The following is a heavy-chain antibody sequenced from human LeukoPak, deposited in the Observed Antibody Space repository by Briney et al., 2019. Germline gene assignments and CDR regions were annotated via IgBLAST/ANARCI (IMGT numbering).Heavy chain of an antibody. CDR2: IYYSGST. D-gene: IGHD3-22*01. CDR1: GGSISSSSYY. CDR3: ARAADYYDSSGYYPFDY. J-gene: IGHJ4*02. Sequence: SETLSLTCTVSGGSISSSSYYWSWIRQPPGKGLEWIGYIYYSGSTNYNPSLKSRVTISVDTSKNQFSLKLSSVTAADTAVYYCARAADYYDSSGYYPFDYWGQGTLVTVSS. V-gene: IGHV4-61*01.